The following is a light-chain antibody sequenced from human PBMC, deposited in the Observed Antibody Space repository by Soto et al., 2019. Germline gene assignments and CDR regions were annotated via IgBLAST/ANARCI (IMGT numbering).Light chain of an antibody. CDR3: QSYDSSLSGSV. Sequence: QSVLTQPPSVSGGPGQRVTISCTGSSSNIGAGYGVHWYQQLPGTAPKLLIYGNNNRPSGVPDRFSGSKSGTSASLAITGLQAEDEADYYCQSYDSSLSGSVFGGGTKLTVL. CDR2: GNN. CDR1: SSNIGAGYG. J-gene: IGLJ2*01. V-gene: IGLV1-40*01.